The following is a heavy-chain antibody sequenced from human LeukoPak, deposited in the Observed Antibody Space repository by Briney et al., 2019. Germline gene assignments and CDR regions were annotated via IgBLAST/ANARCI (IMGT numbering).Heavy chain of an antibody. Sequence: ASVKVSCKASGYTFTSYYMHWVRQAPGQGLEWMGIINPSGGSTSYAQKFQGRVTMTRDTSTSTVYMELSSLRSEDTAVYYCARALYGGNRIYWYFDLWGRGTLVTVSS. J-gene: IGHJ2*01. V-gene: IGHV1-46*01. CDR1: GYTFTSYY. CDR2: INPSGGST. CDR3: ARALYGGNRIYWYFDL. D-gene: IGHD4-23*01.